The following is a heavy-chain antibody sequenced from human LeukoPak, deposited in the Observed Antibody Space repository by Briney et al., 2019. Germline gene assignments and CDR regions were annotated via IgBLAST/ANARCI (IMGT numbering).Heavy chain of an antibody. V-gene: IGHV3-64*04. CDR1: GFIFSPYA. J-gene: IGHJ4*02. CDR3: AKGPPDYYDSSGLRFDY. Sequence: GGSLRLSCSASGFIFSPYAMHWVRQAPGKGLEYVSSISSEGKTTYYADSVKGRFTISRDNSKNTLYLQMNSLRAEDTAVYYCAKGPPDYYDSSGLRFDYWGQGTLVTVSS. CDR2: ISSEGKTT. D-gene: IGHD3-22*01.